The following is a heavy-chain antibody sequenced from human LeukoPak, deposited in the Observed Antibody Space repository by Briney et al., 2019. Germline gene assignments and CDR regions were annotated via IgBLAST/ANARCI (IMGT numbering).Heavy chain of an antibody. J-gene: IGHJ4*02. CDR2: ISGSGGST. D-gene: IGHD5-24*01. CDR1: GFTFSSYA. CDR3: AKAPEDGYNYFPLYYFDY. V-gene: IGHV3-23*01. Sequence: GGSLRLSCAASGFTFSSYAMSWVRQAPGKGLEWVSAISGSGGSTYYADSVKGRFTISRDNSKNTLYLQMNSLRAEDTAVYYCAKAPEDGYNYFPLYYFDYWGQGTLVTVSS.